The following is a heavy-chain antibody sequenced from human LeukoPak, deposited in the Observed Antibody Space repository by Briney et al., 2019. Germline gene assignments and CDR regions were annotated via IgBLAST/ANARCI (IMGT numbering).Heavy chain of an antibody. V-gene: IGHV3-66*02. CDR3: ARDLACSSTSCYPHFDY. CDR1: GFTVSSNY. Sequence: GGSLRLSCAASGFTVSSNYMSWVRQAPGKGLEWVSVIYSGGSTYYADSVKGRFTIFRDNSKNTLYLQMNSLRAEDTAVYYCARDLACSSTSCYPHFDYWGQGTLVTVSS. CDR2: IYSGGST. D-gene: IGHD2-2*01. J-gene: IGHJ4*02.